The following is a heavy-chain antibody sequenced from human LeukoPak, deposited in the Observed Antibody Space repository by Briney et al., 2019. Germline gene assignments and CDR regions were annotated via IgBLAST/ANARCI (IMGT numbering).Heavy chain of an antibody. Sequence: PSATLSLTCTVSGGSIISSGDYWVWIRQPLGKGLEWIASIYYTGSTYYNPSLSGRVTISADTTRNQFSVNLRFVTAADTAVYYCVRRNVGYDTLGPNWGRGTLVTVTS. J-gene: IGHJ4*02. D-gene: IGHD5-12*01. CDR3: VRRNVGYDTLGPN. V-gene: IGHV4-39*01. CDR2: IYYTGST. CDR1: GGSIISSGDY.